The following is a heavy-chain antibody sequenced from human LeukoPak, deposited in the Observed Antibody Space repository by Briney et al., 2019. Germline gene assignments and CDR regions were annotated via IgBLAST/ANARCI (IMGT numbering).Heavy chain of an antibody. CDR2: VNRDGSET. V-gene: IGHV3-7*03. Sequence: GGSLRLSCAASGNYWMHWVRQAPGRGPEWVANVNRDGSETYYLDSVKGRFTISKDNAKNSLYLQMNSLRAEDTALYHCARNNGMDVWGQGTTVIVSS. CDR3: ARNNGMDV. CDR1: GNYW. J-gene: IGHJ6*02.